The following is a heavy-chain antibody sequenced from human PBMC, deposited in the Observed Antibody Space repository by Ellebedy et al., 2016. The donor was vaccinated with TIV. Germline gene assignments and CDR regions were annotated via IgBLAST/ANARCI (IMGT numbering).Heavy chain of an antibody. D-gene: IGHD3-10*01. J-gene: IGHJ6*02. V-gene: IGHV4-31*03. Sequence: MPSETLSLTCTVSGCSISSGGYYWSWIRQHPGKVLEWIGYIYYSGSTYYNPSLKSRVTILVNTSKNQFSQKFSSVTAADTAVYYFARVGTMVRGVIALGMDVWGQGTTVTVSS. CDR3: ARVGTMVRGVIALGMDV. CDR2: IYYSGST. CDR1: GCSISSGGYY.